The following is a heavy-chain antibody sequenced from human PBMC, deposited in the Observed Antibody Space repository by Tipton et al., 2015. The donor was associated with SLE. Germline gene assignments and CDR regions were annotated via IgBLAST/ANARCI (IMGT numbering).Heavy chain of an antibody. V-gene: IGHV1-18*01. J-gene: IGHJ4*02. D-gene: IGHD3-3*01. Sequence: QSGPEVKKPGASVKVSCKASGYTFISYGISWVRQAPGQGLEWMGWISAYNGNTNYAQNLQGRVTVTTDTSTSTAYMELRSLRSDDTAGYYCARVRDFFWVGPFDSWGRGPLAPVSS. CDR1: GYTFISYG. CDR2: ISAYNGNT. CDR3: ARVRDFFWVGPFDS.